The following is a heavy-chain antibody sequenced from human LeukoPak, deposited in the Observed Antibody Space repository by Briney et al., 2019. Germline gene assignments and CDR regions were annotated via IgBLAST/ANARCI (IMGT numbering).Heavy chain of an antibody. CDR3: AREGSGRTAYNDGLDV. CDR2: IRSGGST. D-gene: IGHD3-10*01. Sequence: PGGSLRLSCAASGFTVSSSYVTWVRQAPGKGLEWVSVIRSGGSTVYADSVKGRFTISRDNSKNTLYLQLNSLRAEDTAVYYCAREGSGRTAYNDGLDVWGQGTMVTVSS. J-gene: IGHJ3*01. V-gene: IGHV3-53*01. CDR1: GFTVSSSY.